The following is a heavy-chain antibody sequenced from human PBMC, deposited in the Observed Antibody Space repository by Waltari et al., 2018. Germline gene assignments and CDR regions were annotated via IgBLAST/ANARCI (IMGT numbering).Heavy chain of an antibody. Sequence: QVQLVQSGAEVKKPGASVKVSCKASGYTFTGSYMHWVRQAPGQGLEWMGWINPNSGGTNYAQKFQGRVTMTRDTSISTAYMELSRLRSDDTAVYYCAREPAYCSSTSCYDYWGQGTLVTVSS. J-gene: IGHJ4*02. V-gene: IGHV1-2*02. CDR1: GYTFTGSY. CDR2: INPNSGGT. D-gene: IGHD2-2*01. CDR3: AREPAYCSSTSCYDY.